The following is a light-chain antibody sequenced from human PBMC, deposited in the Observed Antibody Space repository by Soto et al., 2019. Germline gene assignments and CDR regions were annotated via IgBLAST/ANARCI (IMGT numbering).Light chain of an antibody. V-gene: IGKV3-20*01. CDR2: DAS. Sequence: IVLTQSPGILSLSTGERATLPCRASQNVSNNYLAWYQQRPGQIPRLLIYDASSRATGIPDRFSGGGAGTDFTLTISRLEPEDFAVYYCQQFSSYPLTFGGGTKVDIK. J-gene: IGKJ4*01. CDR3: QQFSSYPLT. CDR1: QNVSNNY.